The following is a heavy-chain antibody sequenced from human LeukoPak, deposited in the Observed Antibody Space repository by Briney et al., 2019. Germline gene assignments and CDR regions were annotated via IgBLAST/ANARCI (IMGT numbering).Heavy chain of an antibody. CDR2: ISADGSST. V-gene: IGHV3-74*01. J-gene: IGHJ4*02. CDR3: ARRSGIAVAGAFDY. D-gene: IGHD6-19*01. Sequence: PGGSLRLSCAASGFTFSNNWMHWVRQAPGKGLVWVSRISADGSSTNYADSVKGRFTISRDNAKNTLYLQMNSLRAEDTAVYYCARRSGIAVAGAFDYWGQGTLVTVSS. CDR1: GFTFSNNW.